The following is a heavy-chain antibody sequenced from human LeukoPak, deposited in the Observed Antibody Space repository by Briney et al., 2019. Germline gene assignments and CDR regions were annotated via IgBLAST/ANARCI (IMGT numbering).Heavy chain of an antibody. D-gene: IGHD3-22*01. CDR2: INHSGST. J-gene: IGHJ5*02. Sequence: SETLSLTCAVCGGSFSGYYWSWIRQPPGKGLEWIGEINHSGSTNYNPSLKSRVTISVDTSKNQFSLKLSSVTAADTAVYYCAALSVVVVISWFDPWGQGTLVTVSS. CDR1: GGSFSGYY. CDR3: AALSVVVVISWFDP. V-gene: IGHV4-34*01.